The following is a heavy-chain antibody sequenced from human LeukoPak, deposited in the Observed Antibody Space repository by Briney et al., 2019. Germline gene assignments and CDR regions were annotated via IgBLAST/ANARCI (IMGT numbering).Heavy chain of an antibody. D-gene: IGHD1-26*01. J-gene: IGHJ6*03. CDR1: GFTFRRYA. CDR3: ARDLGAGGATGYYYMDV. V-gene: IGHV3-30*04. Sequence: GRSLRLSCAPSGFTFRRYAMYWVRQAPGKGLEWVAVISYDGTNKYYADSVKGRFTISRDNSKNTLYLQMNSLRAEDTAVYYCARDLGAGGATGYYYMDVWGKGTTVTVSS. CDR2: ISYDGTNK.